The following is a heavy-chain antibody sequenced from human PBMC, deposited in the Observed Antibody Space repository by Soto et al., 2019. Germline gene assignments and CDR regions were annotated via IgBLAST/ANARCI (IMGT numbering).Heavy chain of an antibody. D-gene: IGHD3-10*01. CDR3: ARANVLLWFGAYGMDV. J-gene: IGHJ6*02. CDR2: INAGNGNT. Sequence: QVQLLQSGAEVKKPGASVKVSCKASGYTFTSYAMHWVRQAPGQRLEWMGWINAGNGNTKYSQKFQGRVTITRDTSASTAYMELSSLRSEDTAVYYCARANVLLWFGAYGMDVWGQGTTVTVS. CDR1: GYTFTSYA. V-gene: IGHV1-3*01.